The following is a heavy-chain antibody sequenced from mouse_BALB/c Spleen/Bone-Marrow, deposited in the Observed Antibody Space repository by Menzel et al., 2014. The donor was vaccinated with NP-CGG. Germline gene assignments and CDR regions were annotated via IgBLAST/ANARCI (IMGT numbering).Heavy chain of an antibody. CDR2: ISSGGSYT. D-gene: IGHD2-4*01. Sequence: EVQLVESGGGLVKPGGSLKLSCAASGFTFSSYAMSWVRQTPEKRLEWVATISSGGSYTYYPDGVKGRFTISRDNAKNTLYLQMSSLRSEDTAMYYCARHGITRLLDYWGQGTTLTVSS. V-gene: IGHV5-9-3*01. CDR1: GFTFSSYA. J-gene: IGHJ2*01. CDR3: ARHGITRLLDY.